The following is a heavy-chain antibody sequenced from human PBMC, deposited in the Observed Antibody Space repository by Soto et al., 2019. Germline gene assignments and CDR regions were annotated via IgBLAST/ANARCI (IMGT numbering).Heavy chain of an antibody. Sequence: SVKVSCKASGGTFSSYAISWVRQAPGQGLEWMGGIIPIFGTANYAQKFQGRVTITADESTSTAYMELSSLRSEDTAVYYCASSSTPTYCFDYWGQGTLVTVSS. J-gene: IGHJ4*02. CDR1: GGTFSSYA. CDR3: ASSSTPTYCFDY. CDR2: IIPIFGTA. V-gene: IGHV1-69*13. D-gene: IGHD6-13*01.